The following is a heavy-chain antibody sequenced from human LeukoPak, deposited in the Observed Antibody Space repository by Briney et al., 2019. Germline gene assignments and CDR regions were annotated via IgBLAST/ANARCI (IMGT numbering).Heavy chain of an antibody. D-gene: IGHD2-21*02. J-gene: IGHJ4*02. V-gene: IGHV3-23*01. Sequence: GGSLRLSCAASGFTFSSYAMTWVRQAPGKGLEWVSTISGSGSSTYYADSVKGRFTISRDNSKNTLYLQMNSLRAEDTAVYYCAEMGGPYVVTPPDYWGQGTLVTVSS. CDR1: GFTFSSYA. CDR3: AEMGGPYVVTPPDY. CDR2: ISGSGSST.